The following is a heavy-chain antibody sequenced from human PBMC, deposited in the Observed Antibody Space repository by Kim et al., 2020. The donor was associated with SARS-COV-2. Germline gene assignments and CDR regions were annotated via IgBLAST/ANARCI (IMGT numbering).Heavy chain of an antibody. V-gene: IGHV3-33*01. J-gene: IGHJ4*02. Sequence: GGSLRLSCAASGFTFSSYGMHWVRQAPGKGLEWVAVIWYDGSNKYYADSGKGRFTISRDNSKNTRYLQLNSRRAEDTAVYYCARDANSGYDSPIDYGGQGTLVTVPS. CDR1: GFTFSSYG. CDR3: ARDANSGYDSPIDY. D-gene: IGHD5-12*01. CDR2: IWYDGSNK.